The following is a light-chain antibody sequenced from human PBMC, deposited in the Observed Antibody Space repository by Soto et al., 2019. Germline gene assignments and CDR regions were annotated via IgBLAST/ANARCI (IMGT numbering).Light chain of an antibody. J-gene: IGKJ1*01. CDR3: QQYNNYLWT. Sequence: DIQMTQSPSTLSASVGDRVTITCRASQSISSWLAWYQQKPGKAPKLLSYKASSLESGVPSRFSGRGPGTEFNVTISSLQPDDFATYYCQQYNNYLWTFGQGTKVEIK. CDR2: KAS. V-gene: IGKV1-5*03. CDR1: QSISSW.